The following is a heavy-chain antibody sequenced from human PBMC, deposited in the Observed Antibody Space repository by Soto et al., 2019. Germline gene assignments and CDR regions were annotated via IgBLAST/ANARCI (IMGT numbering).Heavy chain of an antibody. CDR2: IIPIFGTA. Sequence: QVKLVQSGAEVKKPGSSVKVSCKASGGTFSSYAISWVRQAPGQGLEWMGGIIPIFGTANSAQKFQGRVTITADESTSTAYMELSSLRSEDTAVYYCARDKGYSSGWYAVRRGYFDYWGQGTLVTVSS. CDR1: GGTFSSYA. CDR3: ARDKGYSSGWYAVRRGYFDY. D-gene: IGHD6-19*01. V-gene: IGHV1-69*01. J-gene: IGHJ4*02.